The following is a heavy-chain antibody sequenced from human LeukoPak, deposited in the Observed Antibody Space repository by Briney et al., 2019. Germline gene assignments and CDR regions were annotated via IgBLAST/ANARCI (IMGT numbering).Heavy chain of an antibody. CDR3: AGSISGNNYYFFSY. V-gene: IGHV3-23*01. CDR2: ISGSGGST. J-gene: IGHJ4*02. Sequence: GGSLRLSCAASAFTFNSYVMSWVRQTPGQVLEWVSTISGSGGSTNYADSVKGRFTISRDNSKNTLYLQMNSLRAEDTAVYYCAGSISGNNYYFFSYWGQGTLVTVSS. CDR1: AFTFNSYV. D-gene: IGHD3-22*01.